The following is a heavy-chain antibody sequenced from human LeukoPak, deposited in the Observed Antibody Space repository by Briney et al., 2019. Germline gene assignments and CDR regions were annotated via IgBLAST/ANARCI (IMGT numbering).Heavy chain of an antibody. D-gene: IGHD6-13*01. Sequence: GASVTVSCKASGGTFSSYAISWVRQAPGQGLEWMGGIIPIFGTANYAQKFQGRVTITADESTSTAYMELSSLRSEDTAVYYCAKPYSSSWYGLFDYWGQGTLVTVSS. V-gene: IGHV1-69*13. CDR3: AKPYSSSWYGLFDY. J-gene: IGHJ4*02. CDR2: IIPIFGTA. CDR1: GGTFSSYA.